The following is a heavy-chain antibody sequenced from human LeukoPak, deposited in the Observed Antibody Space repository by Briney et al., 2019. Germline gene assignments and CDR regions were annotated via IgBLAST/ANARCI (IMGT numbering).Heavy chain of an antibody. V-gene: IGHV1-46*01. J-gene: IGHJ4*02. CDR1: GYTFTSYY. D-gene: IGHD6-19*01. CDR2: INPSGGST. Sequence: ASVKVSCKASGYTFTSYYMHWVRQAPGQGLEGMGIINPSGGSTSYAQKFQGRVTMTRDTSTSTVYMDLSSLRSEDTAEYYCARDRDTDRSGWPYYFDYWGQGTLVTVSS. CDR3: ARDRDTDRSGWPYYFDY.